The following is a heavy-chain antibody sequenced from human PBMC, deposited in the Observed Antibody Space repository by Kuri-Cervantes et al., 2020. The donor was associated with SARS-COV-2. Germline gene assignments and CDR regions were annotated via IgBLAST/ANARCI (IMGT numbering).Heavy chain of an antibody. CDR1: GFTFDDYA. V-gene: IGHV3-9*01. J-gene: IGHJ6*02. CDR3: AKDMGTIFGVVIGSGYGMDV. D-gene: IGHD3-3*01. CDR2: ISWNSGNI. Sequence: SLKISCAASGFTFDDYAMHWVRQAPGKGLEWVSGISWNSGNIGYADSVKGRYTISRDNAKNSLYLQMNSLRAEDTALYYCAKDMGTIFGVVIGSGYGMDVWGQGTTVTVSS.